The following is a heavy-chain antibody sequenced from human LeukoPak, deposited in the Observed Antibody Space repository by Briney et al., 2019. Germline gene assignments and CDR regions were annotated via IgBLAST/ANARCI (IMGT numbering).Heavy chain of an antibody. CDR1: RCTFTRYY. D-gene: IGHD3-10*01. Sequence: ASVNVSCKASRCTFTRYYMHGVRQAPGQGGEGMGLINPNSGGTNYVQKFQGRVTMTRDTSISTAYMELSRLRSDDTAVYYCARDRRVRGVTEKYYYYMDVWGKGTTVTVSS. CDR3: ARDRRVRGVTEKYYYYMDV. J-gene: IGHJ6*03. V-gene: IGHV1-2*02. CDR2: INPNSGGT.